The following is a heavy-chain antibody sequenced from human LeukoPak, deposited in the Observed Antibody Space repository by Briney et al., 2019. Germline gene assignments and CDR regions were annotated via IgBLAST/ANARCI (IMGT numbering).Heavy chain of an antibody. V-gene: IGHV4-59*01. J-gene: IGHJ2*01. Sequence: SETLSLTCTVSGGSIRTYYWSWIRQPPGKGLEWIGYIYYSGSTNYNPSLKSRVTISVDTSKNQFSLKLSSVTAADTAVYYCARRITMIVGTSSYWYFDLWGRGTLVTVSS. CDR3: ARRITMIVGTSSYWYFDL. D-gene: IGHD3-22*01. CDR2: IYYSGST. CDR1: GGSIRTYY.